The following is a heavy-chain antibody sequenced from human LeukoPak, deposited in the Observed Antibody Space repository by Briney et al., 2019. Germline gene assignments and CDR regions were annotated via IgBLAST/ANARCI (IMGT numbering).Heavy chain of an antibody. J-gene: IGHJ3*02. CDR3: AKPITVSGATDGFDI. CDR1: GFTFSNYW. Sequence: GGSLRLSCAASGFTFSNYWMNWVRQAPGKGLEWVANIKQDGNEKYYVDSVKGRFTISRDNAENSLYLQMNSLRVEDTAVYYCAKPITVSGATDGFDIWGQGTMVTVSS. D-gene: IGHD3-3*01. CDR2: IKQDGNEK. V-gene: IGHV3-7*01.